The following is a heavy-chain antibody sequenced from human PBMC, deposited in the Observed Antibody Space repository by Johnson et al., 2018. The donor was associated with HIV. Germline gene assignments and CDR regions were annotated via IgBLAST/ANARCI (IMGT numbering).Heavy chain of an antibody. CDR2: IRYDGSYK. CDR1: GFTFSSYG. D-gene: IGHD3-22*01. CDR3: ARVIMTVVGGDAFDI. Sequence: QVQLVESGGGVVQPGGSLRLSCAASGFTFSSYGMHWVRQAPGKGLEWVAFIRYDGSYKYYADSVKGRFTISRDNSKNTLYLQMKSLRAEDTALYHCARVIMTVVGGDAFDIWGQGTMVTVSS. V-gene: IGHV3-30*02. J-gene: IGHJ3*02.